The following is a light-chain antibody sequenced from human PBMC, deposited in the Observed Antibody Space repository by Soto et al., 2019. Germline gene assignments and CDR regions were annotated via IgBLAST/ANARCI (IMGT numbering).Light chain of an antibody. J-gene: IGKJ1*01. Sequence: IQMTQCPSSVSAYVGEGVTITCRASQGLXTWLAWFQQRPGEAPKLLXDDVSSLQRGGPSRFSGSGSGTEFTLTISSLQPEDFATYYCQQYNRYPPAFGQGAKVDI. CDR1: QGLXTW. CDR2: DVS. CDR3: QQYNRYPPA. V-gene: IGKV1-5*01.